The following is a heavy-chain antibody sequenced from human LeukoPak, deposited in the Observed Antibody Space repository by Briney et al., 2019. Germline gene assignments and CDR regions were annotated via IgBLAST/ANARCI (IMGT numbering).Heavy chain of an antibody. J-gene: IGHJ4*02. CDR2: INSDGSST. D-gene: IGHD6-13*01. V-gene: IGHV3-74*01. CDR3: VRADSSSWLVY. Sequence: GGSLRLSCAASGFTFSSYWMHWVRQAPGKGLVWVSRINSDGSSTNHADSVKGRFTISRDNAKNTLYLQMNSLRAEDTAVYYCVRADSSSWLVYWGPGTLVTVSS. CDR1: GFTFSSYW.